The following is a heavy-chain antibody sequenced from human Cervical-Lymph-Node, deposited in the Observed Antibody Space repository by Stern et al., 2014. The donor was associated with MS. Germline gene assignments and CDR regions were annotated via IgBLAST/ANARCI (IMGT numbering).Heavy chain of an antibody. V-gene: IGHV4-61*02. CDR2: YYTSGTT. J-gene: IGHJ6*02. CDR1: GGSISGGTFS. Sequence: QVQLQESGPGLVKPSQTLALTCNVSGGSISGGTFSWNWIRQPAGKGLEWIGRYYTSGTTEYNPSLRSRVSVSVDTSKKVLSLKLTSVTPADTAVYFCARGHARWLGNDYYDYYGMDVWGQGTTVTVAS. CDR3: ARGHARWLGNDYYDYYGMDV. D-gene: IGHD5-24*01.